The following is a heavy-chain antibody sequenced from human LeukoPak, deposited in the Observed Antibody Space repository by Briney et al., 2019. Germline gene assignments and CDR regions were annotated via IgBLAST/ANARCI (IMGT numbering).Heavy chain of an antibody. V-gene: IGHV4-59*01. CDR3: AREDQLLTGWFDP. CDR1: GGSINSYY. D-gene: IGHD2-2*01. J-gene: IGHJ5*02. Sequence: SETLSLTCTVSGGSINSYYWSWIRQPPGKGLEWIGYIYYSGSTNYNPSLKSRVTISVDTSKNQFSPKLSSVTAADTAVYYCAREDQLLTGWFDPWGQGTLVTVSS. CDR2: IYYSGST.